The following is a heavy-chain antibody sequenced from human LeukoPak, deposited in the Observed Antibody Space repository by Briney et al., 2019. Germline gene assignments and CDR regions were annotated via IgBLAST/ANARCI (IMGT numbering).Heavy chain of an antibody. Sequence: SETLSLTCTVSGDSSYNRIYYWGWIRQPPGKGLEWIGSIDYGGSTYYNPSLKSRATISVDTSKNQFSLKLSSVTAADTAVYYCAREYTLYRSGWFLDYWGQGAVVTVSS. CDR2: IDYGGST. CDR3: AREYTLYRSGWFLDY. V-gene: IGHV4-39*07. CDR1: GDSSYNRIYY. J-gene: IGHJ4*02. D-gene: IGHD6-19*01.